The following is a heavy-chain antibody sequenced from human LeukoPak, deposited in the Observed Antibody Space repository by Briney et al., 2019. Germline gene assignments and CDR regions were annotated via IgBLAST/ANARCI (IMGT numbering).Heavy chain of an antibody. Sequence: PGGSLRLSCAASGFTFSSYGMHWVRQAPGKGLEWVSAISGSGGSTYYADSVKGRFTISRDNSKNTLYLQMNSLRAEDTAVYYCAKDSLGQWLVPGYWGQGTLVTVSS. D-gene: IGHD6-19*01. CDR3: AKDSLGQWLVPGY. V-gene: IGHV3-23*01. CDR2: ISGSGGST. CDR1: GFTFSSYG. J-gene: IGHJ4*02.